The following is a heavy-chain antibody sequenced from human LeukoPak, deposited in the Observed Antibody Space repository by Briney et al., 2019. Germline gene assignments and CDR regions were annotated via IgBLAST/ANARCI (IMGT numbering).Heavy chain of an antibody. Sequence: PGGSLRLSCAVSGFTFSSYWMSWVRQAPGKGLEWVANIKKDGSEKYYVDSVKGRFTISRDNAKNSLYLQMNSLRAEDTAVYYCLLEYCDSSDTRTRDYWGLGTLVTVSS. J-gene: IGHJ4*02. CDR1: GFTFSSYW. V-gene: IGHV3-7*01. CDR3: LLEYCDSSDTRTRDY. D-gene: IGHD3-22*01. CDR2: IKKDGSEK.